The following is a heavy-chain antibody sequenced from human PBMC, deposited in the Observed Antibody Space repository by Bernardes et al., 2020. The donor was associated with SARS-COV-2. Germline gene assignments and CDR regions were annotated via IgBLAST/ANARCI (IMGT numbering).Heavy chain of an antibody. V-gene: IGHV3-30*18. J-gene: IGHJ3*01. CDR3: AKARSLFILYYDDAIDF. D-gene: IGHD2-8*01. CDR1: GFSFNNYA. CDR2: ISYEGSKR. Sequence: GGSLRLSCAASGFSFNNYAMHWVRQAPGKGLEWVADISYEGSKRNFADSVKGRITVSRDSAKNMVYLQMTSLRSEDTAVYYCAKARSLFILYYDDAIDFGGQGTMIIVSS.